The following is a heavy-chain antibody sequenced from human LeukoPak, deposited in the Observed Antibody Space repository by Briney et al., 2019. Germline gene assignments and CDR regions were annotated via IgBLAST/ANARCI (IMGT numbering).Heavy chain of an antibody. CDR3: AKDFRDGYTTDVFDI. Sequence: GGSLTLSCAASGFTFSSYAMSWGRQAPGEGLEWVSAISGSGGSTSYADSVKGRFTISRDNSKNTLYLQMNSLRAEDTAVYYCAKDFRDGYTTDVFDIWGQGTMVTVSS. D-gene: IGHD5-24*01. CDR1: GFTFSSYA. CDR2: ISGSGGST. V-gene: IGHV3-23*01. J-gene: IGHJ3*02.